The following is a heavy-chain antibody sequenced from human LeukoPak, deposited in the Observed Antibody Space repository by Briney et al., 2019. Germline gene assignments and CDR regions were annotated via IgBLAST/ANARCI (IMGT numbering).Heavy chain of an antibody. CDR3: ARRPHYYYFYYMDV. J-gene: IGHJ6*03. Sequence: GGTLRLSCAAAGFTFSSYGMSWVRQTPGKGLEWVSAISGGGVSTYYSDSVKGRFTISRDNAKNTLYLQMNSLRAEDTAVYYCARRPHYYYFYYMDVWGKGTTVTVSS. CDR1: GFTFSSYG. V-gene: IGHV3-23*01. CDR2: ISGGGVST.